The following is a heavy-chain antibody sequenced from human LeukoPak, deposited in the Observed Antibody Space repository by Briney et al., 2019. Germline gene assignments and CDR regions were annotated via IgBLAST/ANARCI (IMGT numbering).Heavy chain of an antibody. J-gene: IGHJ4*02. D-gene: IGHD6-6*01. V-gene: IGHV3-48*03. CDR2: ISSSGSTT. CDR3: ARGSYSTSSFDY. Sequence: GGYLSRYCAASGFTFSSYEMNWVRQAPGQGLEWVSYISSSGSTTYYEDSVKGRITIYRDNAKDSLYLQMNSLRAEDTAVYYCARGSYSTSSFDYWGQGTLVTVSS. CDR1: GFTFSSYE.